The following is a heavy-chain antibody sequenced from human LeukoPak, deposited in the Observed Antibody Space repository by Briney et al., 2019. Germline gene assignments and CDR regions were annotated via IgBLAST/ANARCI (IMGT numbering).Heavy chain of an antibody. CDR2: INPSGGSI. J-gene: IGHJ4*02. CDR1: GYIFTSYY. V-gene: IGHV1-46*01. Sequence: ASVKVSCKASGYIFTSYYMYWVRQAPGQGLEWMGIINPSGGSIRYAQKFQGRVTMTRDTSTSTVYMELSSLRSEDTAVYYCARGRNYYDSSRYYYEGDAFDIWGQGTLVTVSS. CDR3: ARGRNYYDSSRYYYEGDAFDI. D-gene: IGHD3-22*01.